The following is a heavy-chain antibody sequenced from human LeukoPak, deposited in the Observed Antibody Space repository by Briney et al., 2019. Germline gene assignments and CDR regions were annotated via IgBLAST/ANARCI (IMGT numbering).Heavy chain of an antibody. CDR1: GLTVNNNY. Sequence: GGSLRLSCAASGLTVNNNYMNWVRQAPGKGLEWVSALYVGGNTYYADSVRGRFTISRDNSKNTLYLQMNSLRAEDTAIYYCMTAAGYNFGQYWGQGTLVTVSS. CDR2: LYVGGNT. CDR3: MTAAGYNFGQY. V-gene: IGHV3-53*01. D-gene: IGHD5-18*01. J-gene: IGHJ4*02.